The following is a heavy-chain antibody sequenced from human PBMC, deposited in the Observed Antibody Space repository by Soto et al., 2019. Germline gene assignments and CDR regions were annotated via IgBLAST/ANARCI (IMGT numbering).Heavy chain of an antibody. CDR3: ATLRFRDIPA. Sequence: PSETLSLTCTVSGGSISSGGYYWSWIRQHPGKGLEWIGYIYYSGSTYYNPSLKSRVTISVDTSKNQFSLKLSSVTASDTAMYYCATLRFRDIPAWGQGTLVTVSS. D-gene: IGHD3-10*01. V-gene: IGHV4-31*03. J-gene: IGHJ1*01. CDR2: IYYSGST. CDR1: GGSISSGGYY.